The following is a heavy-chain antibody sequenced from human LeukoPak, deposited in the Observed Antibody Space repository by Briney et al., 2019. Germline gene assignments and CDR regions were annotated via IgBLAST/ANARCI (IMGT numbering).Heavy chain of an antibody. D-gene: IGHD6-13*01. V-gene: IGHV1-24*01. CDR2: FDPEDGET. CDR1: GYTLTELS. CDR3: ATFPAQYSSSWYYFDY. J-gene: IGHJ4*02. Sequence: ASVKVSCKVSGYTLTELSMHWVRQAPGKGLEWMGSFDPEDGETIYAQKFQGRVTMTEDTSTDTAYMELSSLRSEDTAVYYCATFPAQYSSSWYYFDYWGQGTLVTVSS.